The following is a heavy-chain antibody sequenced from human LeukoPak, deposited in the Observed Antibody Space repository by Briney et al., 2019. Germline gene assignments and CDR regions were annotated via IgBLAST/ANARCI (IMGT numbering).Heavy chain of an antibody. CDR2: ISYDGSNK. CDR3: AKDSRWRSLGLPDY. J-gene: IGHJ4*02. Sequence: GRSLRLSCAASGFTFSIYGMHWVRHAPGKGLEWVAFISYDGSNKYYADSVKGRFTLSRDNSKNTLYLQMNSLRAEDTAVYYCAKDSRWRSLGLPDYWGQGTLVTVSS. V-gene: IGHV3-30*18. D-gene: IGHD3-16*01. CDR1: GFTFSIYG.